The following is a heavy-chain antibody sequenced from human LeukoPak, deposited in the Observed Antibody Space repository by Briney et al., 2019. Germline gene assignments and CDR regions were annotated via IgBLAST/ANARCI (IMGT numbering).Heavy chain of an antibody. D-gene: IGHD1-26*01. J-gene: IGHJ4*02. CDR3: AKNRGGSYYSGSDY. CDR1: GFTFSSYA. Sequence: QAGGSLRLSCAASGFTFSSYAMNWVGQAPGKGLEWVSAVRGSDAGTSYADSVKGRFTISRDNSKNTLYLQMNSLRAEDTAVYYCAKNRGGSYYSGSDYWSQGTLVTVSS. CDR2: VRGSDAGT. V-gene: IGHV3-23*01.